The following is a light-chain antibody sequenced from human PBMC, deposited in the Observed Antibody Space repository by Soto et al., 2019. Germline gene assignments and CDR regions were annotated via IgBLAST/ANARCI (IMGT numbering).Light chain of an antibody. CDR1: QSISSW. Sequence: IPMTQSPSPLSASVGARVTIPCRASQSISSWLAWYQQKPGKAPKLLIYDASSLESGVPSRFSGRGSGTEFTLTISSLQPDDFATYYCQQYNSYCTFGQGTKVDTK. J-gene: IGKJ1*01. CDR3: QQYNSYCT. CDR2: DAS. V-gene: IGKV1-5*01.